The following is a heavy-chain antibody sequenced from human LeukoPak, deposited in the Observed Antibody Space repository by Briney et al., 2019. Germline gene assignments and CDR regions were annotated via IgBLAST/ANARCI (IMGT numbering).Heavy chain of an antibody. Sequence: ASVKVSCKASGYTFTSYAMHWVRQAPGQRLEWMGWINACNGNTKYSQKLQGRVTITRDTSTSTAYMELSSLRSEDTAVYYCARPYYDILTGYYTYYFDYWGQGTLVTVSS. CDR2: INACNGNT. V-gene: IGHV1-3*01. J-gene: IGHJ4*02. CDR1: GYTFTSYA. CDR3: ARPYYDILTGYYTYYFDY. D-gene: IGHD3-9*01.